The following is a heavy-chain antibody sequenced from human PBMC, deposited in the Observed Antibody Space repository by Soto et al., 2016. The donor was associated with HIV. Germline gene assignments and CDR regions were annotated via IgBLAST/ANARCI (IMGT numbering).Heavy chain of an antibody. CDR1: GFSVTSYW. V-gene: IGHV3-74*01. Sequence: EVNLVESGGGLVQPGGSLRLSCAASGFSVTSYWMHWVRQVPGKGLVWVSRINIDGSTTNYADSVKGRFTIFRDKAKNTLYLQMNSLRVEDTAVYYCSRDTFGPDDHWGQGTLVTVSS. D-gene: IGHD3-3*01. J-gene: IGHJ4*02. CDR2: INIDGSTT. CDR3: SRDTFGPDDH.